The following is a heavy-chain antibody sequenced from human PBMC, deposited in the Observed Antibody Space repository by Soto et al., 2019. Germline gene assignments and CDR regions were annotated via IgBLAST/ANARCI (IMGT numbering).Heavy chain of an antibody. V-gene: IGHV1-18*01. D-gene: IGHD2-15*01. CDR2: ISAYNGNT. Sequence: GASVKVSCKASGYTFTSCGISWVRQAPGQGLKWMGWISAYNGNTNYAQKLQGRVTMTTDTSTSTAYMELRSLRSDDTAVYYCARDIGVVAAYNWFDPWGQGTLVTVS. CDR3: ARDIGVVAAYNWFDP. J-gene: IGHJ5*02. CDR1: GYTFTSCG.